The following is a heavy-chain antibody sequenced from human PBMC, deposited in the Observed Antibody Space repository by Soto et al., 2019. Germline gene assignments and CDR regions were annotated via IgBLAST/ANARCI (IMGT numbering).Heavy chain of an antibody. CDR1: GFTFSSYG. Sequence: GGSLRLSCAASGFTFSSYGMHWVRQAPGKGLEWVAVIWYDGSNKYYADSVKGRFTISRDNSKNTLYLQMNSLRAEDTAVYYCARLQSLLYYYYGMDVWGQGTTVTVSS. D-gene: IGHD4-4*01. V-gene: IGHV3-33*01. CDR2: IWYDGSNK. J-gene: IGHJ6*02. CDR3: ARLQSLLYYYYGMDV.